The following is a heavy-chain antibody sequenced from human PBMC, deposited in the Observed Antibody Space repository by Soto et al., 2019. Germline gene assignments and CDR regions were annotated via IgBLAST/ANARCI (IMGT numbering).Heavy chain of an antibody. Sequence: EVQLLESGGGLVQPGGSLRLSCAASGFTFSSYAMSWVRQAPGKGLEWVSAITDSGAGTYYTDSVKGRFTISRDNSTNTLYLQMRGLRGEDTAIYYCATALAVTLGAFDVWGQGTLVNGSS. CDR3: ATALAVTLGAFDV. CDR1: GFTFSSYA. CDR2: ITDSGAGT. J-gene: IGHJ3*01. V-gene: IGHV3-23*01. D-gene: IGHD4-17*01.